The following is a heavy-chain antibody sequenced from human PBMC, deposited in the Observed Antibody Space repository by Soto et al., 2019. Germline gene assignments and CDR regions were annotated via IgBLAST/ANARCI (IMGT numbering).Heavy chain of an antibody. Sequence: PGGSLRLSCAASGFTFSSYGMHWVRQAPGKGLEWVAVIWYDGSNKYYADSVKGRFTISRDNSKNTLYLQMNSLRAEDTAVYYCAKAMLGAYYYGMGVWGQGTTVTVSS. J-gene: IGHJ6*02. CDR2: IWYDGSNK. CDR3: AKAMLGAYYYGMGV. D-gene: IGHD3-10*02. V-gene: IGHV3-33*06. CDR1: GFTFSSYG.